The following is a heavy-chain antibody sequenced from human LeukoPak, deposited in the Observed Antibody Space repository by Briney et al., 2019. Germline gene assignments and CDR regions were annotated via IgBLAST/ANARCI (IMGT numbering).Heavy chain of an antibody. Sequence: PGGSLRLSCAASGFTFSSSAMSWVRQAPGKGLEWVSGISGSGGSTYYADSVKGRFTISRDNSKNTLYLQMNSLRAEDTAVYYCAKDRRGLANLDYWGQGTLVPVSS. V-gene: IGHV3-23*01. CDR2: ISGSGGST. CDR3: AKDRRGLANLDY. CDR1: GFTFSSSA. J-gene: IGHJ4*02. D-gene: IGHD3-16*01.